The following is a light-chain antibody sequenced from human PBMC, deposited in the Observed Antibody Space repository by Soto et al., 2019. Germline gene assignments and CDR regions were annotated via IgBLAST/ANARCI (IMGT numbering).Light chain of an antibody. CDR3: LLSYGGARV. V-gene: IGLV7-46*01. J-gene: IGLJ3*02. Sequence: QAVVTQEPSLTVAPGGTVTLTCGSSTGAVTSGHYPYWFQQKPGQAPKTLIYDTSNRHSWTPARFSGSLLGGQAALTLSGAQPEDEAHYYCLLSYGGARVFGGGTQLTVL. CDR1: TGAVTSGHY. CDR2: DTS.